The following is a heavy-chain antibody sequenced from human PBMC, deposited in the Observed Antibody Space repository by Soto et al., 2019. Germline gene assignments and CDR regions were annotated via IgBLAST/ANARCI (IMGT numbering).Heavy chain of an antibody. CDR1: GGTKRREA. Sequence: VAYAEISCPASGGTKRREATILVRQAPGQGLEWMGGIIPIFGTANYAQKFQGRVTITADESTSTAYMELSSLRSEDTAVYYCARILEDCSSTSCYNPIDYWGQGTLVTVSS. CDR2: IIPIFGTA. CDR3: ARILEDCSSTSCYNPIDY. J-gene: IGHJ4*02. V-gene: IGHV1-69*01. D-gene: IGHD2-2*02.